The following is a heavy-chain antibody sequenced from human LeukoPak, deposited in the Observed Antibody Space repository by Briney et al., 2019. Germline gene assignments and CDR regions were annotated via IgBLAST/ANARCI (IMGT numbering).Heavy chain of an antibody. D-gene: IGHD3-22*01. CDR2: IYPGDSDT. CDR1: GYNFTPYW. V-gene: IGHV5-51*01. J-gene: IGHJ4*02. Sequence: GESLKISCKASGYNFTPYWIGWVRQMPGKGLEWMGIIYPGDSDTRYSPSFQGQVTISADKSISTAYLQWSSLKASDTAMYYCAFGHDSSGYYYFDYWGQGTLVTVSS. CDR3: AFGHDSSGYYYFDY.